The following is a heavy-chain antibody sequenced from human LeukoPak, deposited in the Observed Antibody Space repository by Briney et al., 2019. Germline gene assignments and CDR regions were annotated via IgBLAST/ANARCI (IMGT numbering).Heavy chain of an antibody. CDR3: VRRVGRVFGERVYYYDYMDV. J-gene: IGHJ6*03. CDR1: GVSLSVYY. CDR2: INHSGST. V-gene: IGHV4-34*01. Sequence: PQRLSLTRAVYGVSLSVYYWSWICHPPRKRLEWSGEINHSGSTNYNPSLTSRVTISVETSKNPISPRCRPLSPPGTPVYFTVRRVGRVFGERVYYYDYMDVGGKETTVTISS. D-gene: IGHD3-10*02.